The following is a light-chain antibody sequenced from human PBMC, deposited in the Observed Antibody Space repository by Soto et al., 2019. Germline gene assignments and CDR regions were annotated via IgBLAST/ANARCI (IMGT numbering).Light chain of an antibody. Sequence: DIVMTQSPDSLAVSLGERATINCRSSQSVLYSSNNKNYLAWYQQRPGQPPKLLIYWASTRESGAPDRFSGSGSGTDFTLTISSLQAEDVAVYYCQQYYSTPLTFGGGTKVAIK. CDR1: QSVLYSSNNKNY. CDR3: QQYYSTPLT. V-gene: IGKV4-1*01. CDR2: WAS. J-gene: IGKJ4*01.